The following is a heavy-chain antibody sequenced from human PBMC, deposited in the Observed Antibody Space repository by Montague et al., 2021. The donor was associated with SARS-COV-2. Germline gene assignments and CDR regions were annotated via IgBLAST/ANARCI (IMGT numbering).Heavy chain of an antibody. J-gene: IGHJ4*02. V-gene: IGHV4-39*01. CDR2: IYYSGST. Sequence: SETLSLTCTVSGGSISSSSYYWGWIRQPPGKGLEWIGSIYYSGSTYYNPSLKSRVTISVDTSKNQFSLKLSSVTAADTAVYYCARQSPVTMRVVVISGRFDYWGQGTLVTVSS. D-gene: IGHD3-22*01. CDR3: ARQSPVTMRVVVISGRFDY. CDR1: GGSISSSSYY.